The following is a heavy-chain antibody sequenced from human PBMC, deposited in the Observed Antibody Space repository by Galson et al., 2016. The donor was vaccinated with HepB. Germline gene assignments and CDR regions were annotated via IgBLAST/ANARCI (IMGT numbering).Heavy chain of an antibody. J-gene: IGHJ4*02. Sequence: SLRLSCAASGFTFSDSTVHWVRQASGKGLEWVGRIRNKANSYAAAYAASVNGKFTISRDDSKNTAYLQMNSLKTEDTAVYFCTRHLLYGGTSFDYWGQGTLVTVSS. CDR3: TRHLLYGGTSFDY. CDR1: GFTFSDST. D-gene: IGHD4-23*01. V-gene: IGHV3-73*01. CDR2: IRNKANSYAA.